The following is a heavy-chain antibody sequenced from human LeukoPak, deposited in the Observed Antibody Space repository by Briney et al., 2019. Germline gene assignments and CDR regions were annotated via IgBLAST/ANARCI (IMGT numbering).Heavy chain of an antibody. CDR2: IYNIGST. Sequence: SETLSLTCTVSGGSVSSGSYYWNWIRQPPGKGLEWIGYIYNIGSTNYSPSLKSRVTISVDTSKNQFSLRLSSVTPADTAVYYCARNRLYGSGSGDFDYWGQGTLVTVSS. D-gene: IGHD3-10*01. J-gene: IGHJ4*02. V-gene: IGHV4-61*01. CDR3: ARNRLYGSGSGDFDY. CDR1: GGSVSSGSYY.